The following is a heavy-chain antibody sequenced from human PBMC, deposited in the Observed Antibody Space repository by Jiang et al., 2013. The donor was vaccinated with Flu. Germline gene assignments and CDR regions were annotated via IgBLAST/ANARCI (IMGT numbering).Heavy chain of an antibody. D-gene: IGHD1-1*01. J-gene: IGHJ6*03. V-gene: IGHV4-4*02. CDR1: GGSISSSNW. Sequence: VKPSGTLSLTCAVSGGSISSSNWWSWVRQPPGKGLEWIGEIYHSGSTNYNPSLKSRVTISVDKSKNQFSLKLSSVTAADTAVYYCARYRELEPGYYYYMDVWGKGTTVTVSS. CDR2: IYHSGST. CDR3: ARYRELEPGYYYYMDV.